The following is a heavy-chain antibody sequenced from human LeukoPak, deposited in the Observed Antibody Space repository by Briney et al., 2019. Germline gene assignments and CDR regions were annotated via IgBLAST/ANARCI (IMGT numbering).Heavy chain of an antibody. D-gene: IGHD5-24*01. V-gene: IGHV1-18*01. Sequence: GASVKVSCKASGYTFTSYGISWVRQAPGQGLEWMGWISPYNGNTKYTQNLQGRVTMTTDTSTYTAYMELRSLTSDDTAVYYCARGTQRWLQSSFGYWGQGALVTVSS. CDR3: ARGTQRWLQSSFGY. CDR1: GYTFTSYG. J-gene: IGHJ4*02. CDR2: ISPYNGNT.